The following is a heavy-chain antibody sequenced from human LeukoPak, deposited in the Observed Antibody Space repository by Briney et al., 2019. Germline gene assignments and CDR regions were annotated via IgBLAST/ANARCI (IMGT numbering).Heavy chain of an antibody. CDR1: GYTFTGYY. Sequence: SVKVSCKASGYTFTGYYMHWVRQAPGQGLEWMGWINPNSGGTNHAQKFQGRVTMTRDTSISTAYMELSRLRSDDTAVYYCARGEAGIAVAGMFTIDYWGQGTLVTVSS. D-gene: IGHD6-19*01. V-gene: IGHV1-2*02. J-gene: IGHJ4*02. CDR2: INPNSGGT. CDR3: ARGEAGIAVAGMFTIDY.